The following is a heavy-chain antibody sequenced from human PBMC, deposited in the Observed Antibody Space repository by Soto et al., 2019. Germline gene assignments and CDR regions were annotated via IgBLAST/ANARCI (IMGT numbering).Heavy chain of an antibody. D-gene: IGHD2-2*02. CDR3: AKDGGRIVPAARPRWFDP. Sequence: EVQLLESGGGLVQPGGSLRLSCAASGFTFSSYAMSWVRQAPGKGLEWVSAISGSGGSTYYADSVKGRFTISRDNSKNTVYLQMNSRRAEDTAVYYCAKDGGRIVPAARPRWFDPWGQGTLVTASS. J-gene: IGHJ5*02. CDR2: ISGSGGST. CDR1: GFTFSSYA. V-gene: IGHV3-23*01.